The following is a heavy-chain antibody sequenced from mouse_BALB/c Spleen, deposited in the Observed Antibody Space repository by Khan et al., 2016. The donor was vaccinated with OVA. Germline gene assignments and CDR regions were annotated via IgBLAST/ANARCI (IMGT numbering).Heavy chain of an antibody. J-gene: IGHJ2*01. D-gene: IGHD1-1*01. CDR1: GYSFTGYF. CDR3: ARKNGSDFDY. CDR2: INPHIGET. V-gene: IGHV1-20*02. Sequence: VQLKESGPELVKPGASVKISCKASGYSFTGYFTNWVMQSHGKSLEWIGRINPHIGETFYNQKFKGKAILTVDESSSTVHMELRSLASEDSAVYYCARKNGSDFDYWGQGTTLTVSS.